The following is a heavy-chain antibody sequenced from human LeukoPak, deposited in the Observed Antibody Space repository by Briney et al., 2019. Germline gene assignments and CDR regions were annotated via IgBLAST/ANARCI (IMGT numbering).Heavy chain of an antibody. Sequence: GASVKVSCKVSGYTLTELSMHWVRQAPGKGLEWMGGFDPEDGETIYAQKFQGRVTMTEDTSTDTAYMELSSLRSEDTAVYYCATPYYYGSGSYYSAHAFDIWGQGTMVTVSS. CDR1: GYTLTELS. D-gene: IGHD3-10*01. J-gene: IGHJ3*02. V-gene: IGHV1-24*01. CDR3: ATPYYYGSGSYYSAHAFDI. CDR2: FDPEDGET.